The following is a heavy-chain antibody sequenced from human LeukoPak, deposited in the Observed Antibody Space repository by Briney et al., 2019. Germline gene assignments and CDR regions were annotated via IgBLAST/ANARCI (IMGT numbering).Heavy chain of an antibody. J-gene: IGHJ4*02. CDR3: ARVKPSGSLDY. CDR2: IIPIFGTA. CDR1: GGTFSNYA. D-gene: IGHD6-19*01. Sequence: SVKVSCKASGGTFSNYAISWVRQAPGQGLEWMGRIIPIFGTANYAQKFQGRVTITTDESTSTAYMELSSLRSEDTAVYYCARVKPSGSLDYWGQGTLVTVSS. V-gene: IGHV1-69*05.